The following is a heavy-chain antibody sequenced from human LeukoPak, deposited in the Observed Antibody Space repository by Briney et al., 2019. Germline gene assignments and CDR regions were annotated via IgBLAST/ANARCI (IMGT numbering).Heavy chain of an antibody. D-gene: IGHD6-19*01. J-gene: IGHJ4*02. CDR2: IYYSGST. V-gene: IGHV4-39*07. CDR3: ARESSSGWSKIDY. CDR1: GGSISSSSYY. Sequence: PSETLSLTCTVSGGSISSSSYYWGWIRQPPGKGLEWIGSIYYSGSTYCNPSLKSRVTISVDTSKNQFSLKLSSVTAADTAVYYCARESSSGWSKIDYWGQGTLVTVSS.